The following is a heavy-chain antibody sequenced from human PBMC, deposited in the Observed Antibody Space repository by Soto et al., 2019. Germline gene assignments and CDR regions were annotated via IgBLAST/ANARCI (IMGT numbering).Heavy chain of an antibody. J-gene: IGHJ4*02. Sequence: GGSLRLSCAASGFTFSRYGMHGVRQAPGKGLEGVAVISYDGSNKYYADSVKGRFTISRDNSKNTLYLQMNSLRAEDTDVYYGAKFAPAAMVVWGQGTLVTVSS. CDR2: ISYDGSNK. V-gene: IGHV3-30*18. D-gene: IGHD2-2*01. CDR1: GFTFSRYG. CDR3: AKFAPAAMVV.